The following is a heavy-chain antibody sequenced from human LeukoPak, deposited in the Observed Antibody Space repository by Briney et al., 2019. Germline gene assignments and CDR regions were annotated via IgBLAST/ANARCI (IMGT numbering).Heavy chain of an antibody. D-gene: IGHD3-22*01. Sequence: SETLSLTCTVSDGSIRTDYWSRVRQPPGKGLEWIGYIYYTGSTNYNPSLKSRVTISVDTSKNQFSLSLSSLTAADTAVYYCARRMHGDYYDRYYFDYWGQGTLVTVSS. CDR1: DGSIRTDY. CDR2: IYYTGST. V-gene: IGHV4-59*01. J-gene: IGHJ4*02. CDR3: ARRMHGDYYDRYYFDY.